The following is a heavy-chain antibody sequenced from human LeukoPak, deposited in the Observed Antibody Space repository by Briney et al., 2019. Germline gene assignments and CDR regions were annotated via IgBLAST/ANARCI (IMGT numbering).Heavy chain of an antibody. D-gene: IGHD5-24*01. V-gene: IGHV3-33*01. J-gene: IGHJ3*02. CDR3: ARGRHGYHEDAFDI. CDR2: IWHDGSNK. Sequence: PGGSLRLSCAASGFTFSGFGMHWVRQAPGKGLEWVAYIWHDGSNKYYADSVKGRFTISRDNSKNTLYLQMNGLRAEDTAVYYCARGRHGYHEDAFDIWGQGTMVTVSS. CDR1: GFTFSGFG.